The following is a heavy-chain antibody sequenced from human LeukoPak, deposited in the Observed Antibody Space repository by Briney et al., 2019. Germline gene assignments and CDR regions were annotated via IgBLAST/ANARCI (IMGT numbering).Heavy chain of an antibody. J-gene: IGHJ4*02. V-gene: IGHV3-49*04. CDR1: GFTFGDYA. CDR2: IRSKAYGGTA. Sequence: TGGSLRLSCTASGFTFGDYAMSWVRQAPGKGLEWVGFIRSKAYGGTAEYAASVKGRFIISRDDSKSIAYLQMNSLKTEDTAVYYCTRDQTPYYWGQGTLVTVSS. CDR3: TRDQTPYY.